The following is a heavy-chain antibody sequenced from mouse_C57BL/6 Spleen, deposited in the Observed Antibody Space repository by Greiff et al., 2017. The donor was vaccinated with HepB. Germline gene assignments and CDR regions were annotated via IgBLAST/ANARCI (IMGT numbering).Heavy chain of an antibody. Sequence: EVQLQQSGAELVKPGASVKLSCTASGFNIKDYYMHWVKQRPEQGLEWIGRIDPEDGETKYDPKFKDKATITADTSSNTSYMQLSSRTSEDTAVDYCARRSPLNYFASSDYYSMDYWGQGTSGTVSS. D-gene: IGHD1-1*01. CDR2: IDPEDGET. V-gene: IGHV14-2*01. J-gene: IGHJ4*01. CDR1: GFNIKDYY. CDR3: ARRSPLNYFASSDYYSMDY.